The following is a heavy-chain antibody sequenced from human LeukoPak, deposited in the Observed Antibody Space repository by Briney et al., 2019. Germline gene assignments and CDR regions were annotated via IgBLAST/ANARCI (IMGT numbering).Heavy chain of an antibody. CDR2: IYYSGST. Sequence: SETLSLTCTVSGGSISSYYWSWIRQPPGKGLEWIGYIYYSGSTNYNTSLKSRVTISVDTSKNQFSLKLSSVTAADTAVYYCARRKVWGSYRYDYYFDYWGQGTLVTVSS. V-gene: IGHV4-59*01. J-gene: IGHJ4*02. CDR3: ARRKVWGSYRYDYYFDY. CDR1: GGSISSYY. D-gene: IGHD3-16*02.